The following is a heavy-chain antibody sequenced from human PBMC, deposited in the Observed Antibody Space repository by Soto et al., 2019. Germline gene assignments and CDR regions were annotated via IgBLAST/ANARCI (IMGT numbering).Heavy chain of an antibody. Sequence: QVQLVQSGAEVKKPGASGKFSGKAFGYTFTNFNFNWVGQATGQGLGWVGWMNPNSGHTGFAQKFQGRVTMTRDTSISTAYMELSSLSSEDTAVYYCARGRSSYGDYINWYFDLWGRGTLVTVSS. D-gene: IGHD4-17*01. V-gene: IGHV1-8*01. J-gene: IGHJ2*01. CDR2: MNPNSGHT. CDR1: GYTFTNFN. CDR3: ARGRSSYGDYINWYFDL.